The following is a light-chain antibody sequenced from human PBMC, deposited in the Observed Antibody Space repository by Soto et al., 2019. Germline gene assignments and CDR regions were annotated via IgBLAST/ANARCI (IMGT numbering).Light chain of an antibody. V-gene: IGKV3-15*01. Sequence: EIVMTQSPATLSVSPGERATLSCRASQSVSSNLAWYQQKPGQAPRLLIYGASTRATGITARFSGSGSGTEFTLTISSLPSEDFAVYYCQQYNNWSITFGEGTRLEIK. J-gene: IGKJ5*01. CDR2: GAS. CDR1: QSVSSN. CDR3: QQYNNWSIT.